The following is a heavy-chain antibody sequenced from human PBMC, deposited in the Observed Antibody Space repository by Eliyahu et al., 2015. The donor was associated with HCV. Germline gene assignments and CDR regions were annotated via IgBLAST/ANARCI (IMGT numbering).Heavy chain of an antibody. D-gene: IGHD3-10*01. CDR3: ATIRRRTFGDLKPDS. J-gene: IGHJ4*02. CDR1: GGPFTTYF. V-gene: IGHV4-34*01. Sequence: QVQVQQWGAGLLKPSETLSLTCAVYGGPFTTYFVNWIRQAPGKGLEWIGEITHNGETNYNPSLKSRVFLSVDTSKNQFSLTLISVTAADAAVYYCATIRRRTFGDLKPDSWGQGILVTVSS. CDR2: ITHNGET.